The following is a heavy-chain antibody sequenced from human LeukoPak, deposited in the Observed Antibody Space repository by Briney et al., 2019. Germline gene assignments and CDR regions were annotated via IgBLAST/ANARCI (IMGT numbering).Heavy chain of an antibody. CDR2: IYNSGST. D-gene: IGHD5-12*01. J-gene: IGHJ3*02. CDR3: ARRRRGYSGYEDAFDI. V-gene: IGHV4-59*08. Sequence: SETLSLTCTVSGGSISSYYWSWIWQPPGKGLEWIGYIYNSGSTNYNPSLKSRVTISVDTSKNQFSLKLSSVTAADTAVYYCARRRRGYSGYEDAFDIWGQGTMVTVSS. CDR1: GGSISSYY.